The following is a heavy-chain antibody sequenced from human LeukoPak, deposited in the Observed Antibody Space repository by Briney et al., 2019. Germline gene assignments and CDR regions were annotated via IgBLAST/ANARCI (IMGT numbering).Heavy chain of an antibody. J-gene: IGHJ4*02. CDR3: ARVPPTIVAAAGQYYFDY. CDR2: INHSGST. D-gene: IGHD6-13*01. V-gene: IGHV4-34*01. CDR1: GGSFSGYY. Sequence: SETLSLTCAVYGGSFSGYYWSWIRQPPGKGLEWIGEINHSGSTNYNPSLKSRVTISVDTSKNQFSLKLSSVTAADTAVYYCARVPPTIVAAAGQYYFDYWGQGTLVTVSS.